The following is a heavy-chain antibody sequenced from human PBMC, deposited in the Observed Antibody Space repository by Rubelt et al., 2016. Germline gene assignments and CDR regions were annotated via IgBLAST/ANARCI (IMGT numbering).Heavy chain of an antibody. CDR3: ARLFGYYDSSGYYPDY. V-gene: IGHV4-59*01. CDR1: GGSISSYY. D-gene: IGHD3-22*01. J-gene: IGHJ4*02. Sequence: QVQLQESGPGLVKPSETLSLTCTVSGGSISSYYWSWIRQPPGKGLEWIGYIYYSGSTNYNPSLKSRVTISVDTSKDQFSLKLSSVTAADTAVYYCARLFGYYDSSGYYPDYWGQGTLVTVSS. CDR2: IYYSGST.